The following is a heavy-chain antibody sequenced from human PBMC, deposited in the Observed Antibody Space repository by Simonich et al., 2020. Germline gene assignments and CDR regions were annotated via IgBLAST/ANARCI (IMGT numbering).Heavy chain of an antibody. CDR2: IWYDGSNK. D-gene: IGHD2-21*01. CDR1: GFTFSSYG. CDR3: ARNSQYAFDI. J-gene: IGHJ3*02. Sequence: QVQLVESGGGVVQPGRSLRLSCAASGFTFSSYGMHWVRQAPGKGLEWVAVIWYDGSNKYYADSVKVRFTISRDNSKNTLYLQMNSLRAEDTAVYYCARNSQYAFDIWGQGTMVTVSS. V-gene: IGHV3-33*01.